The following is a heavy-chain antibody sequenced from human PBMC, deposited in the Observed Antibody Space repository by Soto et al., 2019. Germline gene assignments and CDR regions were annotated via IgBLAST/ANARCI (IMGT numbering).Heavy chain of an antibody. CDR2: ITSGSSAM. CDR3: ARDPSGMTDFDF. D-gene: IGHD1-26*01. V-gene: IGHV3-48*01. CDR1: GFTFSTYD. J-gene: IGHJ4*02. Sequence: EVQLVESGGGLVQPGGSLRLSCAASGFTFSTYDMNWVRQAPGKGLEWVSYITSGSSAMLYADSVKGRFTISRDNATNSLFVQMNSLAAEDTAVYYCARDPSGMTDFDFWGQGTLVTVSS.